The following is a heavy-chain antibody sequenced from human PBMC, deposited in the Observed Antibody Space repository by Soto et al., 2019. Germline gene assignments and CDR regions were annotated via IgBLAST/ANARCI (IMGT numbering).Heavy chain of an antibody. V-gene: IGHV3-66*01. Sequence: EVQLVESGGGLVQPGGSLRLSCAASGFTVSSNYMSWVRQAPGKGLEWVSVIYSGGSTYYADSVKGRFTISRDNSKNTLYLQMNSLRAEDTAVYYCARDILGAGGNSPNFDYWGQGTLVTVSS. D-gene: IGHD2-21*02. CDR2: IYSGGST. CDR3: ARDILGAGGNSPNFDY. J-gene: IGHJ4*02. CDR1: GFTVSSNY.